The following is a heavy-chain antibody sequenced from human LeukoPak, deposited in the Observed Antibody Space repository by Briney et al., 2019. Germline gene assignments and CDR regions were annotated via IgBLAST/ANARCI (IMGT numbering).Heavy chain of an antibody. CDR1: GFTFSSYN. CDR2: ISTSSSYI. CDR3: AGDSGAYFDRNHFDY. V-gene: IGHV3-21*01. D-gene: IGHD3-9*01. J-gene: IGHJ4*02. Sequence: GGSLRLSCAASGFTFSSYNMNWVRQAPGKGLEWVSFISTSSSYIYYADSVKGRFTVSRDNAKNSLFLEMNSLRVGDTAVYYCAGDSGAYFDRNHFDYWGQGTLVTVSS.